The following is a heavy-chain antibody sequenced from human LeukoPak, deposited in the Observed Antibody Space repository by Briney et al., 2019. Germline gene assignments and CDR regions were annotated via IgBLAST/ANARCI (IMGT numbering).Heavy chain of an antibody. CDR1: GFSFSDYW. J-gene: IGHJ4*02. V-gene: IGHV3-21*01. Sequence: GSLRLSCVASGFSFSDYWMNWVRQAPGKGLEWVSSISGNAIYIDYADSVKGRFTISRDNAKNSLYLQLNSLRAEDTAVYYCAREGGLIIPFDYWGQGTLVTVSS. D-gene: IGHD3/OR15-3a*01. CDR2: ISGNAIYI. CDR3: AREGGLIIPFDY.